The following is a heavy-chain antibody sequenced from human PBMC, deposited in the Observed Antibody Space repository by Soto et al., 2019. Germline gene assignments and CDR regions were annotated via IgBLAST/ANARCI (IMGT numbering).Heavy chain of an antibody. Sequence: SETLSLTCTVSGGSISSYYWSWTRQPAGKGLEWIGRIYTSGSTNYNPSLKSRVTMSVDTSKNQFSLKLSSVTAADTAVYYCARTVSVMITFGGVIDLGLFDYWGQGTLVTVSS. CDR3: ARTVSVMITFGGVIDLGLFDY. V-gene: IGHV4-4*07. CDR1: GGSISSYY. J-gene: IGHJ4*02. D-gene: IGHD3-16*02. CDR2: IYTSGST.